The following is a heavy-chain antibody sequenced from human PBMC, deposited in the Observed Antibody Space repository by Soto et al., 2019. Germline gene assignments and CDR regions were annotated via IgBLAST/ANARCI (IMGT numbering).Heavy chain of an antibody. D-gene: IGHD3-16*01. J-gene: IGHJ4*02. V-gene: IGHV3-23*01. CDR2: ISSGGTTT. CDR1: GFTFSTHA. Sequence: GGSLRLACAASGFTFSTHAMSWVRQAPGKGLEWVSSISSGGTTTFYAASVEGRFTISRDKSKNTLYLQMNSLRADDTAVYFCAKEGGSIGGWFGRKFDSWGQGTQVTVSS. CDR3: AKEGGSIGGWFGRKFDS.